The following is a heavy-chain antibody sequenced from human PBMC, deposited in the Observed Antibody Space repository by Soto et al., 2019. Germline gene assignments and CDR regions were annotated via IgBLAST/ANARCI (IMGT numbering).Heavy chain of an antibody. D-gene: IGHD2-21*02. CDR3: ARVCGGDCHYGMDV. CDR1: GYGFTRYG. J-gene: IGHJ6*02. CDR2: INTYNGNT. Sequence: ASVKVSCNASGYGFTRYGIAWARQAPGQGLEWMGWINTYNGNTNYAQNLQGRVTLTTDTSTSTAYMELSSVTAADTAVYYCARVCGGDCHYGMDVWGQGTTVTVSS. V-gene: IGHV1-18*01.